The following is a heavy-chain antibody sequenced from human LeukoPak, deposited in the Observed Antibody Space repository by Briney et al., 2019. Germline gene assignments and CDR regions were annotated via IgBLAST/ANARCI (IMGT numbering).Heavy chain of an antibody. V-gene: IGHV4-30-2*01. D-gene: IGHD3-10*01. Sequence: SETLSLTCAVSGGSISSGGYSWSWIRQPPGKGLEWIGEINHSGSTNYNPSLKSRVTISVDKSKNQFSLKLSSVTAADTAVYYCARTRGFSDYWGQGTLVTVSS. CDR2: INHSGST. CDR3: ARTRGFSDY. CDR1: GGSISSGGYS. J-gene: IGHJ4*02.